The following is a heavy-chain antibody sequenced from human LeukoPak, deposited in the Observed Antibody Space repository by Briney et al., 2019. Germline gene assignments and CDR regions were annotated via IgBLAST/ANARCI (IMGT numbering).Heavy chain of an antibody. V-gene: IGHV3-9*01. J-gene: IGHJ6*04. D-gene: IGHD3-3*01. CDR2: ISWNSGSI. CDR3: ARPYYDFWGDV. Sequence: GRSLRLSCAASGFTFDDYAMHWVRQAPGKGLEWVSGISWNSGSIGYADSVKGRFTISRDNAKNSLYLQMNSLRAEDTAVYYCARPYYDFWGDVWGKGTTVTVSS. CDR1: GFTFDDYA.